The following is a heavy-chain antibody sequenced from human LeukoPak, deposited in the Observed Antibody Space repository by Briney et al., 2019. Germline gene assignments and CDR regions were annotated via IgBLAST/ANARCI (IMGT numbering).Heavy chain of an antibody. CDR3: ARDGEDHYYDY. CDR1: GFTVSSNH. V-gene: IGHV3-66*01. J-gene: IGHJ4*02. D-gene: IGHD7-27*01. Sequence: GGSLRLSCAASGFTVSSNHMSWVRRAPGKGLEWVSVIYIGGTIFYADSVKGRFTISRDNSMNTVYLEMNSLRAEDTAVYYCARDGEDHYYDYWGQGTLVTVST. CDR2: IYIGGTI.